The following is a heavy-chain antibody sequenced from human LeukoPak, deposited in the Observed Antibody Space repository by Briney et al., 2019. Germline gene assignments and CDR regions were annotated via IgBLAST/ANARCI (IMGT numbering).Heavy chain of an antibody. Sequence: GGSLRLSCAASGFTFSSYAMHWVRQAPGKGLEWVALISYDGSNKYYADSVKGGFTISRGNSKNTRYLQMNSLRAEDTAVYYCARVTGAYVVVPAAIDYWGQGTLVTVSS. J-gene: IGHJ4*02. D-gene: IGHD2-2*01. CDR3: ARVTGAYVVVPAAIDY. V-gene: IGHV3-30*01. CDR1: GFTFSSYA. CDR2: ISYDGSNK.